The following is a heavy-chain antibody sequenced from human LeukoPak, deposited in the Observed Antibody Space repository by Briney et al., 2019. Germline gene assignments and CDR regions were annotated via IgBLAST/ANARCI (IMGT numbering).Heavy chain of an antibody. Sequence: SGTLCLTCGVSGGSISNINYWTWVRQPPGKGLEWIGEVNLQGSTNYNPSLMGRVAISVDTSENHISLQLTSVTAADTAVYYCAREGGPYRPLDYSGQGTLVTVSS. CDR2: VNLQGST. CDR3: AREGGPYRPLDY. V-gene: IGHV4-4*02. J-gene: IGHJ4*02. CDR1: GGSISNINY.